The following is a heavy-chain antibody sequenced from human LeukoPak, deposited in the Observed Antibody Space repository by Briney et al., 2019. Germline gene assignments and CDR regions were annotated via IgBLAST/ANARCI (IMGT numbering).Heavy chain of an antibody. CDR3: ARVGSSGWYYFDY. D-gene: IGHD6-19*01. J-gene: IGHJ4*02. Sequence: SETLSLTRAVSGGSISIYYWSWIRQPAGKGLEWIGRIYTSGSTNYNPSLKSRVTMSVDTSKNQLSLKLSSVTAADTAVYYCARVGSSGWYYFDYWGQGTLVTVSS. CDR2: IYTSGST. CDR1: GGSISIYY. V-gene: IGHV4-4*07.